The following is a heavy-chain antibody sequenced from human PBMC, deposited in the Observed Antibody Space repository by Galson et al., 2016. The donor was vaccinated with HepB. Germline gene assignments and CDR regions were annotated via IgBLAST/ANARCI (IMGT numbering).Heavy chain of an antibody. J-gene: IGHJ3*02. CDR2: IYYTGTT. CDR3: ARDLTGPAFDI. Sequence: SETLSLTCAVSGVFMSSSNWWSWVRQPPGKGLEWIATIYYTGTTYYNPSLKSRLTISVDTSYNQFSLHLNSVTAADTAVYYCARDLTGPAFDIWSQGNPGHRLL. CDR1: GVFMSSSNW. V-gene: IGHV4-4*02.